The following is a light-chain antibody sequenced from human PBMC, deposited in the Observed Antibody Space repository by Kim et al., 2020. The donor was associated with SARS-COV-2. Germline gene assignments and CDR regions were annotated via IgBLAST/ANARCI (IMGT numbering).Light chain of an antibody. Sequence: EIVLTQSPGTLSLSPWERATLSCRASQSVSSSYLAWYQQKPGQAPGPLIYGASSRATGIPDRFSGSGSGTDFTLTISRLETEDFAVYYCQQYGSSLYAFGQGTKLEI. CDR1: QSVSSSY. J-gene: IGKJ2*01. CDR2: GAS. V-gene: IGKV3-20*01. CDR3: QQYGSSLYA.